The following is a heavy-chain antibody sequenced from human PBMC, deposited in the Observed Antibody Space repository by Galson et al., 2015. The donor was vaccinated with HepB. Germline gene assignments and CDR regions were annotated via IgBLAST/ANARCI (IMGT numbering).Heavy chain of an antibody. D-gene: IGHD6-19*01. CDR3: TRVGQWLVRDDAFDI. V-gene: IGHV3-11*06. CDR1: GFTFSDYY. Sequence: SLRLSCAASGFTFSDYYMSWIRQAPGKGLEWVSYISSSSSYTNYADSVKGRFTISRDNAKNSLYLQMNSLRAEDTAVCYCTRVGQWLVRDDAFDIWGQGTMVTVSS. CDR2: ISSSSSYT. J-gene: IGHJ3*02.